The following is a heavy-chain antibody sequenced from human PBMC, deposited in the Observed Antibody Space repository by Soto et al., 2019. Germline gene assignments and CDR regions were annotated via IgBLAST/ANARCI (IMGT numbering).Heavy chain of an antibody. CDR2: IYYSGST. V-gene: IGHV4-59*01. D-gene: IGHD6-19*01. CDR3: ARYNSGWYFGY. J-gene: IGHJ4*02. CDR1: GGSISDYY. Sequence: QVQLQESGPGLVKPSETLSLTCTVSGGSISDYYWSWIRQPPGKGLEWIGFIYYSGSTKYNPSLKSRVTMAVDTSRNQFSLKLSSVTAADTAVFYCARYNSGWYFGYWGQGILVTVSS.